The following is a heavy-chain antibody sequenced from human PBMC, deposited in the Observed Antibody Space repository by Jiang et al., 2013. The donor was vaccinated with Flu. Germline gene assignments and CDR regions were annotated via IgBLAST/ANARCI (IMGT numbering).Heavy chain of an antibody. D-gene: IGHD4-17*01. V-gene: IGHV3-33*01. CDR2: IWYDGSNK. CDR3: ATWHGDPLYSFDY. CDR1: GFTFSNYG. Sequence: LVESGGGVVQPGRSLRLSCAASGFTFSNYGMHWVRQAPGKGLEWVAIIWYDGSNKYYADSVKGRFTISRHNSKNTLYLQMNSLRAEDTAVYYCATWHGDPLYSFDYWGQGTLVTVSS. J-gene: IGHJ4*02.